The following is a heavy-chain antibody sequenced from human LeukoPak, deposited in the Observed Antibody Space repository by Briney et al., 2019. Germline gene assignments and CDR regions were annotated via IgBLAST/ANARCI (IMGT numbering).Heavy chain of an antibody. CDR1: GGTFSSYA. V-gene: IGHV1-69*01. J-gene: IGHJ5*02. D-gene: IGHD1-1*01. CDR3: ARAPERLGWFDP. CDR2: IIPIFGTA. Sequence: GASVKVSCKASGGTFSSYAISWVRQAPGQGLEWMGGIIPIFGTANYAQKFQGRVTITADESTSTAYMELSSLRSEDTAVYYCARAPERLGWFDPWGQGTLVTVSS.